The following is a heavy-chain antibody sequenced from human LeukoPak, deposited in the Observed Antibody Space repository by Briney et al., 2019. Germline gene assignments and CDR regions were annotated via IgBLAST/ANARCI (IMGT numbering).Heavy chain of an antibody. Sequence: GGSLRLSCVASGLTLSRYWMSWVRQAPGKGLEWVANIKQDGSEKYYVDSVKGRFAISRDNAKNSLYLQVNSLKAEDTAMYYCASLLGEATLFDYWGQGTLVTVSS. CDR1: GLTLSRYW. CDR2: IKQDGSEK. D-gene: IGHD1-26*01. CDR3: ASLLGEATLFDY. V-gene: IGHV3-7*01. J-gene: IGHJ4*02.